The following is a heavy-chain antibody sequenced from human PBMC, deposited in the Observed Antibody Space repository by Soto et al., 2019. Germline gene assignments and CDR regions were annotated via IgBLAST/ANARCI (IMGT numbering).Heavy chain of an antibody. Sequence: SVKFSCKTSGGKFSTYAIAWVRQAPRQGLEWMGGIIPVFHTANYAQRFQGRVTITADEATSTAYMELSSLRSDDTAVYYCARVGSCSGNNCLFYYYYYGMDVWGPGTTVTVSS. V-gene: IGHV1-69*13. J-gene: IGHJ6*02. CDR2: IIPVFHTA. D-gene: IGHD2-2*01. CDR1: GGKFSTYA. CDR3: ARVGSCSGNNCLFYYYYYGMDV.